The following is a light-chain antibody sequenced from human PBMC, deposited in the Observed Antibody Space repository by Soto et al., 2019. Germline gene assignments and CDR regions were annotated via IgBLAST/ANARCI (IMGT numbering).Light chain of an antibody. Sequence: PGERATLSCRANQSVSANYLAWYQQKPGQAPRLLIYGASSRATAIPDRFSGSGSGTDFTLTISRLEPEDFAVFYCHQYCSSPFTFGPGTKVDIK. V-gene: IGKV3-20*01. J-gene: IGKJ3*01. CDR3: HQYCSSPFT. CDR2: GAS. CDR1: QSVSANY.